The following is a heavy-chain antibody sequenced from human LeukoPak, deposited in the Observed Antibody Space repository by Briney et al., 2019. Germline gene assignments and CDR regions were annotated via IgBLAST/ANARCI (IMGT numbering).Heavy chain of an antibody. CDR3: AKNYCGSGTKGWFDP. CDR1: GSTFSSFA. CDR2: IRGSGGST. D-gene: IGHD3-10*01. Sequence: GGSLRLSCAASGSTFSSFAMTWVRQAPGKGLEWVSTIRGSGGSTYYADSVKGRFTISRDNSKNTLYLQMNSLRAEDTAVYYCAKNYCGSGTKGWFDPWGQGTLVTVSS. J-gene: IGHJ5*02. V-gene: IGHV3-23*01.